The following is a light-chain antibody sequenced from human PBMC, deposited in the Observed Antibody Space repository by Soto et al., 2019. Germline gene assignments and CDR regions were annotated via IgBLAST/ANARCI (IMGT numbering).Light chain of an antibody. J-gene: IGLJ3*02. Sequence: QSVLTQPPSVSGAPGQRVTISCTGSSSNIGNDYDVHWYQQLPGTAPKLLIYGNSNRPSGVPDRFSGSKSGTSASLAITGLQAEDEADYYCQSYDSSLSGSVFGGGTKLTVL. CDR1: SSNIGNDYD. V-gene: IGLV1-40*01. CDR2: GNS. CDR3: QSYDSSLSGSV.